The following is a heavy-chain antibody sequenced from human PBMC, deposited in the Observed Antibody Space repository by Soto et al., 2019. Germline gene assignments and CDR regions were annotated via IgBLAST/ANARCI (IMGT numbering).Heavy chain of an antibody. CDR2: IIPIFGTA. J-gene: IGHJ6*02. D-gene: IGHD1-26*01. CDR3: ARHQYSGSYGGRLDYYYGMDV. CDR1: GGTFSSYA. Sequence: GASVKVSCKASGGTFSSYAISWVRQAPGQGLEWMGGIIPIFGTANYAQKFQGRVTITADESTSTAYMELSSLRSEDTAVYYCARHQYSGSYGGRLDYYYGMDVWGQGTTVTVSS. V-gene: IGHV1-69*13.